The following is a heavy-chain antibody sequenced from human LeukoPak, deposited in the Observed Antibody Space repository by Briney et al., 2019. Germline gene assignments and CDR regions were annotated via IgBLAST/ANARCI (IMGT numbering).Heavy chain of an antibody. D-gene: IGHD3-3*01. Sequence: EASVKVSCKAPGGTFSSYAISWVRQAPGQGLEWMGGIIPIFGTAHYAQKFQGRVTITTDESTSTAYMELSSLRSEDTAVYYCARVADFWSGGYYYMDVWGKGTTVTVSS. CDR1: GGTFSSYA. J-gene: IGHJ6*03. V-gene: IGHV1-69*05. CDR3: ARVADFWSGGYYYMDV. CDR2: IIPIFGTA.